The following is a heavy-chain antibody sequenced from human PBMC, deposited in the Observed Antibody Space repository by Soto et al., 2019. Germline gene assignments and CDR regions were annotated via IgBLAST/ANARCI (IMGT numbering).Heavy chain of an antibody. CDR2: IIPIFGTA. CDR3: ARMWVLSVDTAMPKRVSDYYGMDV. CDR1: GGTFSSYA. V-gene: IGHV1-69*06. Sequence: PRASVKVSCKASGGTFSSYAISWVRQAPGQGLEWMGGIIPIFGTANYAQKFQGRVTITADKSTSTAYMELSSLRSEDTAVYYCARMWVLSVDTAMPKRVSDYYGMDVWGQGTTVTVSS. J-gene: IGHJ6*02. D-gene: IGHD5-18*01.